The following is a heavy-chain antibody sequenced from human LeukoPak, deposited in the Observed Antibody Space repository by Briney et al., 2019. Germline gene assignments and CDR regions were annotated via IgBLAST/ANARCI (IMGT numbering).Heavy chain of an antibody. V-gene: IGHV3-43*02. CDR2: TSGDGITT. Sequence: QPGGSLRLSCAASGFTFHNYAIHWVRQVPGKGLEWVSLTSGDGITTYFADSVKGRFTISRDNSKSSLFLQMNSLRTEDTALYYCARDHVYGGADYWGQGTLVTVSS. D-gene: IGHD5/OR15-5a*01. J-gene: IGHJ4*02. CDR3: ARDHVYGGADY. CDR1: GFTFHNYA.